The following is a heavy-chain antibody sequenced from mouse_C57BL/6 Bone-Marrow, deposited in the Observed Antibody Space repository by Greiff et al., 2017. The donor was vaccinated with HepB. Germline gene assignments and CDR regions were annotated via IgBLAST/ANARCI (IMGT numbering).Heavy chain of an antibody. Sequence: EVQLQQSGPELVKPGASVKISCKASGYSFTGYYMHWVKQSSEKSLEWIGEINPSTGGTSYNQKFKGKATLTVDKSSSTAYMQLKSLTSEDSAVYYCARGGYGTSYAMDYWGQGTSVTVSS. J-gene: IGHJ4*01. CDR2: INPSTGGT. V-gene: IGHV1-43*01. CDR1: GYSFTGYY. CDR3: ARGGYGTSYAMDY. D-gene: IGHD1-1*01.